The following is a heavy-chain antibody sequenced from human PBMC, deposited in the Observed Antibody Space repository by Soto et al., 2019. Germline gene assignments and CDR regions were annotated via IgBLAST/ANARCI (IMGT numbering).Heavy chain of an antibody. J-gene: IGHJ4*02. CDR1: GFPFSDYY. CDR3: ARAGATTELDY. D-gene: IGHD1-26*01. V-gene: IGHV3-11*06. CDR2: ISSSGIYT. Sequence: PGGSLRLSCAASGFPFSDYYMSWIRQAPGKGLEWVSYISSSGIYTNYAESVKGRFTISRDNAKNSLYLQMNSLRVEDTAVYYCARAGATTELDYWGQGTLVTVSS.